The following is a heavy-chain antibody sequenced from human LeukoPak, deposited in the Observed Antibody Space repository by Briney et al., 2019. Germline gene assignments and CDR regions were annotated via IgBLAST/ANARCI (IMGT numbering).Heavy chain of an antibody. D-gene: IGHD3-3*01. V-gene: IGHV4-34*01. CDR1: GVSFSGYY. J-gene: IGHJ4*02. CDR3: ARNRAMSGFDY. CDR2: ISHSGST. Sequence: SETLSLTCAVYGVSFSGYYWSWIRQPPGKGLEWIGEISHSGSTYYNPSLKSRVTISVDTSKNQFSLKLSSVTAADTAVYYCARNRAMSGFDYWGQGTLVTVSS.